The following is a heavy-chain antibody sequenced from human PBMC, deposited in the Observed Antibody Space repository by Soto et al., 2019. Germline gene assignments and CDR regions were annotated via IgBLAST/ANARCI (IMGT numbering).Heavy chain of an antibody. CDR2: IYYSGST. Sequence: QVQLQESGPGLVKPSQTLSLTCTVSGDSISSNGYYWSWIRQHPGKGLEWIGYIYYSGSTYYNPSLKSRVTISLDTSKKQFSLKLSDVTAADTAVYYCASDHRWSKQYYGMDVWGQGTTVTVSS. D-gene: IGHD2-15*01. CDR1: GDSISSNGYY. V-gene: IGHV4-31*03. J-gene: IGHJ6*02. CDR3: ASDHRWSKQYYGMDV.